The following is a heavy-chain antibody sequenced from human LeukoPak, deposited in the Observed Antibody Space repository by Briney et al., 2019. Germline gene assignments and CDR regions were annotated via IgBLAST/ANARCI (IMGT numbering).Heavy chain of an antibody. CDR1: GYTFTDYY. CDR3: ARDTPSTPHWELDY. CDR2: IDPNRGAT. Sequence: ASVKVSCKASGYTFTDYYLHWVRQAPGQGLEWMGRIDPNRGATIYAQDFQGGITLTRDTSISTAYMELSTLTCDDTAVYYCARDTPSTPHWELDYWGQGALVTVSS. V-gene: IGHV1-2*06. D-gene: IGHD1-26*01. J-gene: IGHJ4*02.